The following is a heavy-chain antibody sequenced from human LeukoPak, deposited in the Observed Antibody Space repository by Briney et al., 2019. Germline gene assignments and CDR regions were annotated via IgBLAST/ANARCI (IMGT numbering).Heavy chain of an antibody. CDR2: ISSSSNYI. J-gene: IGHJ4*02. Sequence: PGGSLRLSCAASGFTVSSNYMNWVRQAPGKGREWVSSISSSSNYIYYADSVKGRFTISRDSAKNSLYLQMNSLRAEDTAVYYCARGLGYNYGTGQPDYWGQGTLVTVSS. D-gene: IGHD5-18*01. CDR1: GFTVSSNY. V-gene: IGHV3-21*06. CDR3: ARGLGYNYGTGQPDY.